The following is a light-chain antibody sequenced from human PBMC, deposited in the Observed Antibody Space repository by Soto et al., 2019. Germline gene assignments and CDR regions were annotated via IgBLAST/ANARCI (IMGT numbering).Light chain of an antibody. CDR3: CSYASSSTPWV. V-gene: IGLV2-23*02. J-gene: IGLJ3*02. Sequence: QSALTQPRSVSGSPGQSVTISCTGSTSDIDNYHDVSWYQQHPGKAPKLIIFDVSKRPSGVSNRFSGSKSGNTASLTISGLQAEDEADYYCCSYASSSTPWVFGGGTKLTVL. CDR2: DVS. CDR1: TSDIDNYHD.